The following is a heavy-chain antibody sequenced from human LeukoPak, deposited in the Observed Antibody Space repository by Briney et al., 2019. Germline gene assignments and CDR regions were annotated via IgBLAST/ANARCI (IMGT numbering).Heavy chain of an antibody. V-gene: IGHV1-69*13. CDR2: IIPIFGTA. D-gene: IGHD6-19*01. CDR3: ARGGLSSGWYYYFDY. J-gene: IGHJ4*02. Sequence: EASVKVSCKASGGTFSSYGISWVRQAPGQGLEWMGGIIPIFGTANYAQKFQGRVTITADESTSTAYMELSSLRSEDTAVYYCARGGLSSGWYYYFDYWGQGTLVTDSS. CDR1: GGTFSSYG.